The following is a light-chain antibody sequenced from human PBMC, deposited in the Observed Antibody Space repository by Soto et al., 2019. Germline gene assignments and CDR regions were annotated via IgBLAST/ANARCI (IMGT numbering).Light chain of an antibody. Sequence: IALTQCPGTLSLSPGERATLSCRASQSVSSNDLAWYQHKPGHGPRLLIYGASSRATGIPDRFSGSGSGTNFTFTISRLVPEAFAAYSCKQYGRPTPITFKQGTRLEIK. CDR3: KQYGRPTPIT. CDR2: GAS. CDR1: QSVSSND. V-gene: IGKV3-20*01. J-gene: IGKJ5*01.